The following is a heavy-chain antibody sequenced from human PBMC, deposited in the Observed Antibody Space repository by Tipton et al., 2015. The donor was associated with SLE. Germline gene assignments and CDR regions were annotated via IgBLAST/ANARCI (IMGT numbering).Heavy chain of an antibody. CDR2: ISQSGST. CDR3: ARPRGYSRSNWYFEL. CDR1: GGSFSGYY. V-gene: IGHV4-34*01. Sequence: TLSLTCAVYGGSFSGYYWSWIRQPPGKGLEWIGEISQSGSTNYNPSFKSRVAVSIDTSKNQFSLRLTSVTAADTAVYYCARPRGYSRSNWYFELWGRGTLVTVSS. J-gene: IGHJ2*01. D-gene: IGHD4-23*01.